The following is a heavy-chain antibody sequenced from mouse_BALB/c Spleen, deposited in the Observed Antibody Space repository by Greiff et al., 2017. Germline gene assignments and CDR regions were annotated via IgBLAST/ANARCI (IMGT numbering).Heavy chain of an antibody. CDR1: GFTFSSYG. CDR2: INSNGGST. V-gene: IGHV5-6-3*01. J-gene: IGHJ1*01. CDR3: ARDPDGYYGYFDV. D-gene: IGHD2-3*01. Sequence: DVQLVESGGGLVQPGGSLKLSCAASGFTFSSYGMSWVRQTPDKRLELVATINSNGGSTYYPDSVKGRFTISRDNAKNTLYLQMSSLKSEDTAMYYCARDPDGYYGYFDVWGAGTTVTVSS.